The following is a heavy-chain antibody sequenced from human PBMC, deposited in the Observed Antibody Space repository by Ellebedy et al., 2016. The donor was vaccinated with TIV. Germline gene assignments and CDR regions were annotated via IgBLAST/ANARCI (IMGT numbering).Heavy chain of an antibody. CDR3: ARNSQYGTTWYGRSDY. Sequence: MPSETLSLTCTVSGGSISSYYWSWIRQPPGKGLECIGYIYYSGSTNYNPSLKSRVTISVDTSKYQLSLRVNSVTAADTAVYFCARNSQYGTTWYGRSDYWGRGILVTVSS. D-gene: IGHD1-14*01. CDR1: GGSISSYY. CDR2: IYYSGST. V-gene: IGHV4-59*12. J-gene: IGHJ4*02.